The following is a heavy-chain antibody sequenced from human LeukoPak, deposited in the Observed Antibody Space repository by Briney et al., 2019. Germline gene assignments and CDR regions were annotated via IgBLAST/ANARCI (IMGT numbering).Heavy chain of an antibody. Sequence: ASVNVSCKASGYTFTSYGISWVRQAPGQGLEWMGWISAYNGNTNYAQKLQGRVTMTTDTSTSTAYMELRSLRSDDTAVYYCARDSSLGLRLGELSLVDYWGQGTLVTVSS. CDR1: GYTFTSYG. CDR3: ARDSSLGLRLGELSLVDY. CDR2: ISAYNGNT. J-gene: IGHJ4*02. D-gene: IGHD3-16*02. V-gene: IGHV1-18*01.